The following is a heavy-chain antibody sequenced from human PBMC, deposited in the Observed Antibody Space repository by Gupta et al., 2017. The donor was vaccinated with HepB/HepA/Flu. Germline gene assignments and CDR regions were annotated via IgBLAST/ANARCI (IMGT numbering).Heavy chain of an antibody. J-gene: IGHJ4*02. D-gene: IGHD1-1*01. CDR1: GYTFTSHY. CDR2: INPSGGST. V-gene: IGHV1-46*01. CDR3: ARSSAPPPGVDY. Sequence: QVQLVQSGAEVKKPGASVKVSCKASGYTFTSHYMHWVRQAPGQGLEWMGIINPSGGSTSYAQKFQGRVTMTRDTSTSTVYMELSSLRSEDTAVYYCARSSAPPPGVDYWGQGTLVTVSS.